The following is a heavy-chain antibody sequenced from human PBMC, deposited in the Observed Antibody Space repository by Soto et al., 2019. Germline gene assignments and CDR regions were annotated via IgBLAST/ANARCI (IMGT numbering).Heavy chain of an antibody. CDR2: IIPIFGTA. CDR3: ASSRNYCSGGSCYSGLFDH. V-gene: IGHV1-69*13. J-gene: IGHJ4*02. CDR1: GGTFSSYA. Sequence: SVKVSCKASGGTFSSYAISWVRQAPGQGLEWMGGIIPIFGTANYAQKFQGRVTITADESTSTAYMELSSLRSEDTAVYYCASSRNYCSGGSCYSGLFDHWGQGTLVTVSS. D-gene: IGHD2-15*01.